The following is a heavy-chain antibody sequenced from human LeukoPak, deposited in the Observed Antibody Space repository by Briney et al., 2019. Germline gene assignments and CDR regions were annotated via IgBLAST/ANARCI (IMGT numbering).Heavy chain of an antibody. CDR2: ISYDGSNK. CDR3: AKDRARITMIVVEDAFDI. J-gene: IGHJ3*02. CDR1: GFTFSSYG. V-gene: IGHV3-30*18. D-gene: IGHD3-22*01. Sequence: WRSLTLSCAASGFTFSSYGMLWVRQAPGKGLEWVAVISYDGSNKYYADPVKGRFTISRDNCKNSLYLQMKSLRAEDTAVYYCAKDRARITMIVVEDAFDIWGEETMVTVSS.